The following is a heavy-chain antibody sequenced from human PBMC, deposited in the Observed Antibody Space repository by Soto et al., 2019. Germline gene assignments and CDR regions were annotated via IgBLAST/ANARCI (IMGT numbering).Heavy chain of an antibody. V-gene: IGHV4-31*03. J-gene: IGHJ5*02. Sequence: LSLTCTVSGGSISSGGYYWSWIRQRPGKGLEWIGYIYYSGSTYYNPSLKSRVTISVDTSKNQFSLKLSSVTAADTAVYYCARDYGGNSGWFDPWGQGTLVTVSS. CDR1: GGSISSGGYY. D-gene: IGHD4-17*01. CDR2: IYYSGST. CDR3: ARDYGGNSGWFDP.